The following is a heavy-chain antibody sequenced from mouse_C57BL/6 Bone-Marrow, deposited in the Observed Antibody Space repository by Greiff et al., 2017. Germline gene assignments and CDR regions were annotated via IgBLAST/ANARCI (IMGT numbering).Heavy chain of an antibody. CDR1: GFTFSDYY. Sequence: EVMLVESEGGLVQPGSSMKLSCTASGFTFSDYYMAWVRQVPEKGLEWVANINYDGSSTYYLDSLKSRFIISRDNAKNILYLQMSSLKSEDTATYYCARDRTYYYGSTLYYFDYWGQGTTLTVSS. CDR2: INYDGSST. D-gene: IGHD1-1*01. J-gene: IGHJ2*01. CDR3: ARDRTYYYGSTLYYFDY. V-gene: IGHV5-16*01.